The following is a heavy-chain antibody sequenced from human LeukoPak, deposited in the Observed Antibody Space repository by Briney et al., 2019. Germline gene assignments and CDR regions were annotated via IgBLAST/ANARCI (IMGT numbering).Heavy chain of an antibody. V-gene: IGHV5-51*01. CDR3: ARLYRGWYGEIDY. CDR2: IYPGDSDT. D-gene: IGHD6-19*01. CDR1: GYSFTSYW. J-gene: IGHJ4*02. Sequence: GESLKISCKGSGYSFTSYWIGWVRPMPGKGLEWMGIIYPGDSDTSYSPSSQGQVTISADKSIRTAYLQRSSLKASDTAMYYCARLYRGWYGEIDYWGQGTLVTVSS.